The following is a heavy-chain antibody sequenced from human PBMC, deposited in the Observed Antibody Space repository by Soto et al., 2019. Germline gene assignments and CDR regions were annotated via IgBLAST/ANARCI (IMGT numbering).Heavy chain of an antibody. CDR1: GGSFSGYY. CDR2: INHSGST. Sequence: SETLSLTCAVYGGSFSGYYWSWIRQPPGKGLEWIGEINHSGSTNYNPSLKSRVTISVDTSKNQFSVKLSSVTAADTAVYYCARAEDIVLVPAAKGGWFDPWGQGTLVTVSS. D-gene: IGHD2-2*01. J-gene: IGHJ5*02. CDR3: ARAEDIVLVPAAKGGWFDP. V-gene: IGHV4-34*01.